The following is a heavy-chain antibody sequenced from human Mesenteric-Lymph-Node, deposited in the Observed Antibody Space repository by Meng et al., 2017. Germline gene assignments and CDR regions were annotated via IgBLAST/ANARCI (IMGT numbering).Heavy chain of an antibody. J-gene: IGHJ4*02. CDR3: ARGGPRDGHPDYDY. Sequence: GGSLRLSCAASGFTFSSYSMTWVRQAPGKGLEWVSSISSSTSYIYYADSVNGRFTISRDNAKNSLYLQMNSLRAEDTAVYFCARGGPRDGHPDYDYWGQGTLVTVSS. V-gene: IGHV3-21*01. CDR1: GFTFSSYS. CDR2: ISSSTSYI. D-gene: IGHD5-24*01.